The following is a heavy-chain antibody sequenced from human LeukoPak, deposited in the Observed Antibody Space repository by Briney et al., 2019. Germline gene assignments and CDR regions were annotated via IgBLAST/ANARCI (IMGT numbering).Heavy chain of an antibody. CDR3: AGSPIIGYYYYYYMDV. Sequence: GGSLRLSCAASGFTFGDYGMSWVRQAPGKGLEWVSGINWNGASTGCADSLKGRFTISRDNAKNSLYLQMNSLRAEDTALYYCAGSPIIGYYYYYYMDVWGEGTTVTVSS. V-gene: IGHV3-20*04. CDR1: GFTFGDYG. D-gene: IGHD3-3*01. CDR2: INWNGAST. J-gene: IGHJ6*03.